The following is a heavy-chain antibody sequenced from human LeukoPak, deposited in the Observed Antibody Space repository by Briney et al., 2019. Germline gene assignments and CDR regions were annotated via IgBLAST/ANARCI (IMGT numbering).Heavy chain of an antibody. CDR1: GFTFSSYA. J-gene: IGHJ4*02. D-gene: IGHD1-20*01. CDR3: AKAHNWNDVGYYFDY. Sequence: GGSLRLSCAASGFTFSSYAMSWVRQAPGKGLEWVSAISGSGGSTYYADSVKGRFTTSRDNSKNTLYLQMNSLRAEDTAVYYCAKAHNWNDVGYYFDYWGQGTLVTVSS. V-gene: IGHV3-23*01. CDR2: ISGSGGST.